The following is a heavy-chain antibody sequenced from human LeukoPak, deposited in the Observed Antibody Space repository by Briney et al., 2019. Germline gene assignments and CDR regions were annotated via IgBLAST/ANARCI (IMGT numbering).Heavy chain of an antibody. Sequence: GGSLRLSCAASGFTFSSYGMHWVRQAPGKGLEWVAFIRYDGSNKYYADSVKGRFTISRDNSKNTLYLQMNSLRAEDTAVYYCAKGGDNYYYYYMDVWGKGTTVTISS. D-gene: IGHD3-10*01. CDR3: AKGGDNYYYYYMDV. J-gene: IGHJ6*03. CDR1: GFTFSSYG. V-gene: IGHV3-30*02. CDR2: IRYDGSNK.